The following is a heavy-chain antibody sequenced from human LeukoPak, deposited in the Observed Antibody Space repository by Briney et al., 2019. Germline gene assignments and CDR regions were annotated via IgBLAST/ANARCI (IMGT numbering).Heavy chain of an antibody. CDR2: ISYDGSNK. V-gene: IGHV3-30*18. D-gene: IGHD6-13*01. Sequence: GGSLRLSCAASGFTFSRNGMHWVRQAPGKGLEWVTVISYDGSNKYYADSVKGRFTISRDNSKNTLYLQMNSLRAEDTAVYYCAKDSSSSYPEYFQHWGQGTLVTVSS. J-gene: IGHJ1*01. CDR1: GFTFSRNG. CDR3: AKDSSSSYPEYFQH.